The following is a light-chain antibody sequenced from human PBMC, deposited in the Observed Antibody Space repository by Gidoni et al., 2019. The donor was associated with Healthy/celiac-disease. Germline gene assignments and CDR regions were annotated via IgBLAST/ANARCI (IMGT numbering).Light chain of an antibody. CDR3: QQYGSPPLT. V-gene: IGKV3-20*01. CDR1: QSVSSSY. CDR2: GAS. Sequence: EIVLTQSPRTLSLSPGERATLSCRASQSVSSSYLAWYQQKPGQAPRLLIYGASSRATGIPDRFSGSGSGTDFTLTISRLEPEDFAVYYCQQYGSPPLTFGGGTKVEIK. J-gene: IGKJ4*01.